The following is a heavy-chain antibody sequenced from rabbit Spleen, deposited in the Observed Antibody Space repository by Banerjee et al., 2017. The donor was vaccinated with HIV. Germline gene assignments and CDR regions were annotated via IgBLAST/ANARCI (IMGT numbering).Heavy chain of an antibody. CDR2: IYTSSGST. CDR3: ARSRNYGSSGWGLTRLDL. J-gene: IGHJ3*01. D-gene: IGHD4-1*01. V-gene: IGHV1S45*01. Sequence: QEQLEESGGDLVKPGASLTLTCTASGFSFSGSYYMCWVRQAPGKGLEWIACIYTSSGSTYYASWAKGRFTISKTSSTTVTLQMTSLTAADTATYFCARSRNYGSSGWGLTRLDLWGPGTLVTVS. CDR1: GFSFSGSYY.